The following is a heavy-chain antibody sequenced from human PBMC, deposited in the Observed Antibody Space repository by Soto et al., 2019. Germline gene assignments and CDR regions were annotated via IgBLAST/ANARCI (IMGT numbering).Heavy chain of an antibody. CDR1: GLTFTIYS. CDR3: ARDEIQVWSYVGSFDY. V-gene: IGHV3-48*02. Sequence: GGSLRLSCAASGLTFTIYSMNWVRQAPGKGLEWVSYISYNGGQIAYADSVKGRFTVSRDNAKNSLYLQMNSLRDEDTAVYYCARDEIQVWSYVGSFDYWGQGTLVTVS. CDR2: ISYNGGQI. D-gene: IGHD5-18*01. J-gene: IGHJ4*02.